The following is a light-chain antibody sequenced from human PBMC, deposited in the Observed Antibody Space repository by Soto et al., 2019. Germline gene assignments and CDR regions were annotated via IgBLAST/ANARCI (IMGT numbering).Light chain of an antibody. CDR1: QSVSSSY. CDR3: QQYGSSSWT. V-gene: IGKV3-20*01. CDR2: GTS. Sequence: EIVLTQSPGTLSLSPGERATLSCRASQSVSSSYLAWYQQKPGQAPSLLIYGTSRRATAIPDRFSGSGSGTDFTLTISRLEPEDFAVYYCQQYGSSSWTFGQGTKVEIK. J-gene: IGKJ1*01.